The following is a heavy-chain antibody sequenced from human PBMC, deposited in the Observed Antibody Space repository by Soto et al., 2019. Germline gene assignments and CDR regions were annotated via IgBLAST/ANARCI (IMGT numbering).Heavy chain of an antibody. J-gene: IGHJ6*02. Sequence: QVQLVEPGGGVVQPGRSLRLSCAASGFTLSRYGMHWVRQAPGKGLEWVAVISFEGNTQYYADSVKGRFTISRDNSKDTLSLQIHSLRPEDTAVYYCARGAEHQLLSRDYFYGMDVWGQGTTVSVSS. CDR2: ISFEGNTQ. CDR1: GFTLSRYG. CDR3: ARGAEHQLLSRDYFYGMDV. V-gene: IGHV3-30*05. D-gene: IGHD1-1*01.